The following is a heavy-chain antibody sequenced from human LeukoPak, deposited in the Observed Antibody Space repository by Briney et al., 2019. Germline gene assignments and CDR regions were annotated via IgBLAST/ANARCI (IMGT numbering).Heavy chain of an antibody. CDR1: GYRFTGYW. J-gene: IGHJ4*02. Sequence: GESLKISCKVSGYRFTGYWIGWVRQMPGKGLEWMGVIYPGDSDTRYSPSFQGQVTISADKSISTAYLQWNSLKASDSAMYYCARRAAGWELLDYWGQGTLVTVS. D-gene: IGHD1-26*01. CDR3: ARRAAGWELLDY. CDR2: IYPGDSDT. V-gene: IGHV5-51*01.